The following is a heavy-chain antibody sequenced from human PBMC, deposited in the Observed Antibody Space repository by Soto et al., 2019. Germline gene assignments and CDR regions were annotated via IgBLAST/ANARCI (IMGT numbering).Heavy chain of an antibody. CDR2: IIPIFGTA. CDR1: GGTFSSYA. J-gene: IGHJ6*02. D-gene: IGHD6-19*01. V-gene: IGHV1-69*05. Sequence: ASVKVSCKASGGTFSSYAISWVRQAPGQGLEWMGGIIPIFGTANYAQKFQGRFTISRDNSKNTLYLQMNSLRAEDTAVYYCAKDTEYSSGLELYYYYYGMDVWGQGTTVTVSS. CDR3: AKDTEYSSGLELYYYYYGMDV.